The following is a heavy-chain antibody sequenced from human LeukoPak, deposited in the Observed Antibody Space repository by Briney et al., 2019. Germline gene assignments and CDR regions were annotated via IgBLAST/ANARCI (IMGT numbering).Heavy chain of an antibody. CDR2: IYYSGST. J-gene: IGHJ4*02. Sequence: SETLSLTCTVSGGSISSHYWSWIRQPPGKGLEWNGYIYYSGSTNYNPSLKSRVTISVDTSKNQFSLKLSSVTAADTAVYYCARGRGSYFYWGQGTLVTVYS. CDR1: GGSISSHY. V-gene: IGHV4-59*11. D-gene: IGHD1-26*01. CDR3: ARGRGSYFY.